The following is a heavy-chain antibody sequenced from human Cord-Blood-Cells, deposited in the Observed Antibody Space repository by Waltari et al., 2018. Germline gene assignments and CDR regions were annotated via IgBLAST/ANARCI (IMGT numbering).Heavy chain of an antibody. J-gene: IGHJ4*02. CDR3: AKDDYYDSSGYFDY. D-gene: IGHD3-22*01. V-gene: IGHV3-30*18. CDR2: IWYDGSNK. CDR1: GFTFSSYG. Sequence: QVQLVESGGGVVQPGSSLRLPWAASGFTFSSYGMPWDRQAPGKGLEWVAVIWYDGSNKYYADSVKGRFTISRDNSKNTLYLQMNSLRAEDTAMYYCAKDDYYDSSGYFDYWGQGTLVTVSS.